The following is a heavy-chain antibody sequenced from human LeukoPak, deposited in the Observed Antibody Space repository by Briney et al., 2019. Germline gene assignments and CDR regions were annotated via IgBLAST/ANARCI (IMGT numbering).Heavy chain of an antibody. CDR1: GGSISSYY. D-gene: IGHD6-13*01. J-gene: IGHJ5*02. CDR3: ARQGSSPGWFDP. Sequence: SETLSLTCTVSGGSISSYYWSWIRQPPGKGLEWIGYIYYSGSTNYNPSLKSRVTISVDTSKNQFSLKLSSVTAADTAVYYCARQGSSPGWFDPWGQGTLVTVSS. CDR2: IYYSGST. V-gene: IGHV4-59*08.